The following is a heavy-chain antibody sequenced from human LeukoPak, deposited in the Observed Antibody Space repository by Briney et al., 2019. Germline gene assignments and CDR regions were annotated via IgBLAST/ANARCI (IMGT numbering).Heavy chain of an antibody. CDR3: AKGGKWDVTPFDY. CDR1: GFTFSSYA. CDR2: ISGSGDNT. V-gene: IGHV3-23*01. J-gene: IGHJ4*02. D-gene: IGHD1-26*01. Sequence: GGSLRLSCAASGFTFSSYAMSWVRQAPGKGLEWVSGISGSGDNTYYADSVKGRFTISRDNSKNTLYLQVNSLRAEDTAVYYCAKGGKWDVTPFDYWGQGTLVTVSS.